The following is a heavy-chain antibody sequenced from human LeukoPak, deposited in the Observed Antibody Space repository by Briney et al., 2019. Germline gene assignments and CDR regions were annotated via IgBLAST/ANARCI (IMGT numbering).Heavy chain of an antibody. Sequence: SETLSLTCSVSGYSISSGYYWGWIRPPPGKGLEWIGYIYYSGSTNYNPSLKSRVTISVDTSKNQFSLKLSSVTAADTAVYYCARNYYDSSGYYGAFDIWGQGTMVTVSS. V-gene: IGHV4-61*01. D-gene: IGHD3-22*01. CDR1: GYSISSGYY. J-gene: IGHJ3*02. CDR2: IYYSGST. CDR3: ARNYYDSSGYYGAFDI.